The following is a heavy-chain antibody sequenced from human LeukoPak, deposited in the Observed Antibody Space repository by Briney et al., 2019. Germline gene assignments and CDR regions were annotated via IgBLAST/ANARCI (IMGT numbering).Heavy chain of an antibody. CDR2: ISPDRT. CDR3: VKEHVDRAFTRSFEI. CDR1: GFSFSTNP. V-gene: IGHV3-23*01. Sequence: PGGSLRLSCAASGFSFSTNPMSWVRQAPGKGLEWVSAISPDRTYYADSVRGRFTISRDTYKNTVALHINSPRAEDTAIYYCVKEHVDRAFTRSFEIWGQGTVVTVSS. J-gene: IGHJ3*02. D-gene: IGHD3-10*01.